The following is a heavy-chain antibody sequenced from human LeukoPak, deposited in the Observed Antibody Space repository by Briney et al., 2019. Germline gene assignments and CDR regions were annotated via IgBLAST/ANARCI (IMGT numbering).Heavy chain of an antibody. CDR3: AKELEYGGNSPFHY. V-gene: IGHV3-30*18. D-gene: IGHD4-23*01. J-gene: IGHJ4*02. CDR2: ISYDGSNK. Sequence: GGSLRLSCTASRFTFSDYGMHWVRQAPGKGLEWVAFISYDGSNKYYADSVKGRFTISRDNSKNTLYLQMNSLRAEDTAVYYCAKELEYGGNSPFHYWGQGTLVTVSS. CDR1: RFTFSDYG.